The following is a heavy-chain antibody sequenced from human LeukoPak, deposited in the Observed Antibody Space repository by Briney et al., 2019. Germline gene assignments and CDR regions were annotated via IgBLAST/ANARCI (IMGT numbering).Heavy chain of an antibody. V-gene: IGHV4-59*13. CDR1: GGSISSFY. J-gene: IGHJ3*01. CDR3: ARGLSGRDAFDV. Sequence: PSETLSLTCTVSGGSISSFYWNWIRQPPGKGLEWVGYVFYSGNTNYNPSLGSRVTISEDTSKNQFSLNLNSLTAADTAVYYCARGLSGRDAFDVWGQGTEVTVSS. D-gene: IGHD3-16*01. CDR2: VFYSGNT.